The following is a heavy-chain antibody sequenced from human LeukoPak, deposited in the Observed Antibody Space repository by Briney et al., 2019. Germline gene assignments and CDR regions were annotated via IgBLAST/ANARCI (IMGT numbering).Heavy chain of an antibody. J-gene: IGHJ4*02. V-gene: IGHV5-51*01. CDR3: ARQGTIVAGTLGTTFDY. Sequence: GESLKISCKASGYSFTNYWIGWVRQMPGKGLEWMGIIYPGDSDTKYSPSFQGQVTISADKSINIAYLQWSSLRASDTAMYYCARQGTIVAGTLGTTFDYWGQGTLLTVSS. CDR2: IYPGDSDT. CDR1: GYSFTNYW. D-gene: IGHD5-12*01.